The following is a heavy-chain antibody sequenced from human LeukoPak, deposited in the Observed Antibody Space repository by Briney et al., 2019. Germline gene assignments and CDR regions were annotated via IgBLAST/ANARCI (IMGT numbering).Heavy chain of an antibody. CDR1: GFTFSSYW. D-gene: IGHD6-13*01. V-gene: IGHV3-7*01. Sequence: GGSLRLSCAASGFTFSSYWMSWVRQAPGKGLEWVANIRQDGSEKYYVDSVKGRFTISRDNAKNSLYLQMNSLRAEDTAVYYCARDNSSSWYGGDWFDPWGQGTLVTVSS. CDR2: IRQDGSEK. J-gene: IGHJ5*02. CDR3: ARDNSSSWYGGDWFDP.